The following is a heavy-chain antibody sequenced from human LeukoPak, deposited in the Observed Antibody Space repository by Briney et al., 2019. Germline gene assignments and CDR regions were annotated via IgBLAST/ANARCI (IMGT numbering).Heavy chain of an antibody. D-gene: IGHD6-13*01. V-gene: IGHV3-7*01. CDR2: IKQDGSEK. Sequence: PGGSLRLSCAASGFTFSSYWMSWVRQAPGKGLERVANIKQDGSEKYYVDSVKGRFTISRDNAKNSLYLQMNSLRAEDTAVYYCARDLGIAAAGTLFDYWGQGTLVTVSS. CDR1: GFTFSSYW. J-gene: IGHJ4*02. CDR3: ARDLGIAAAGTLFDY.